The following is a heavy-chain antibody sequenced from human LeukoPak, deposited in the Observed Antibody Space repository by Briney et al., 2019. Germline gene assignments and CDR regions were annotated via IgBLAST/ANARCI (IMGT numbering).Heavy chain of an antibody. V-gene: IGHV4-59*01. CDR1: GGSISSYY. CDR3: ARYIWGSYPTFEDY. CDR2: IYYSGST. J-gene: IGHJ4*02. D-gene: IGHD3-16*02. Sequence: SETLSLTCTVSGGSISSYYWCWIRQPPGKGLEWIGYIYYSGSTNYNPSLKSRVTISVDTSKNQFSLKLSSVTAADTAVYSCARYIWGSYPTFEDYWGQGTLVTVSS.